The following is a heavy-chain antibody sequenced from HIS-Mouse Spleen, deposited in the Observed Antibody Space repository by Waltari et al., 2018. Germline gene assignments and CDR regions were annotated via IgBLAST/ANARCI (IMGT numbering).Heavy chain of an antibody. CDR2: IYYSGST. CDR1: GGSISSRSYY. Sequence: QLQLQESGPGLVKPSETLSLTCTVSGGSISSRSYYWGWTRQPPGKGLAWIGSIYYSGSTYYNPALKSRVTISVDTSKNQFSLKLSSVTAADTAVYYCARLSFTSSSWYIDYWGQGTLVTVSS. V-gene: IGHV4-39*01. J-gene: IGHJ4*02. D-gene: IGHD6-13*01. CDR3: ARLSFTSSSWYIDY.